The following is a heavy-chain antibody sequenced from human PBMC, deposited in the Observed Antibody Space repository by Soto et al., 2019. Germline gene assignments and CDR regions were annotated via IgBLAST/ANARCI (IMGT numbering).Heavy chain of an antibody. Sequence: EVQLVESGGGLVKPGGSLRLSCAASGFTFSSYSMNWVRQAPGKGLEWVSSISSSSSYIYYADSVKGRFTISRDNAKNSRYRQMNSLRAEDTAVYYCASQGAHDAFDIWGQGTMVTVSS. J-gene: IGHJ3*02. CDR1: GFTFSSYS. CDR2: ISSSSSYI. V-gene: IGHV3-21*01. CDR3: ASQGAHDAFDI.